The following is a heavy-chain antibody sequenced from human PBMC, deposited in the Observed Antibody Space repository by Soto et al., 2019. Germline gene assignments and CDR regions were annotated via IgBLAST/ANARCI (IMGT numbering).Heavy chain of an antibody. D-gene: IGHD6-13*01. Sequence: PSETLSLTCTVSGGSISSGGYYWSWIRQHPGKGLEWIGYIYYSGSTYYNPSLKSRVTISVDTSKNQFSLKLSSVTAADAAVYYCARAGSAAAGFYYYYGMDVWGQGTTVTVSS. CDR3: ARAGSAAAGFYYYYGMDV. J-gene: IGHJ6*02. CDR1: GGSISSGGYY. V-gene: IGHV4-31*03. CDR2: IYYSGST.